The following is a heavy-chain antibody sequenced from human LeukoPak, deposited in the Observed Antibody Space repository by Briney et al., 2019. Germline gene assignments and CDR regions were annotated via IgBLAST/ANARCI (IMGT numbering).Heavy chain of an antibody. V-gene: IGHV4-4*07. CDR1: GASISSYY. D-gene: IGHD3-22*01. Sequence: SETLSLTCTVSGASISSYYWSWIRQPAGKGLEWIGRIYTSGRTNDNPSLKSRVTISVDKSGNQFSLKLSSVTAADTAVYYCARGNYYDSRNAFDIWGQGTKVTVSS. J-gene: IGHJ3*02. CDR3: ARGNYYDSRNAFDI. CDR2: IYTSGRT.